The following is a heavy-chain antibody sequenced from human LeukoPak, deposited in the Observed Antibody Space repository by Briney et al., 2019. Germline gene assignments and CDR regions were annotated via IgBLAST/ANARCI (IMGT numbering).Heavy chain of an antibody. D-gene: IGHD3-10*01. CDR1: SGSISRYY. V-gene: IGHV4-4*07. CDR3: ARARSPTVFDY. CDR2: IYTSGRT. Sequence: SETLSLTYTVSSGSISRYYWSWIRQPAGKGLEWIGRIYTSGRTSYTPSLKSPVNMSVDTTKNQFSLKMSSVTAADTAVYYCARARSPTVFDYWGQGALVTVSS. J-gene: IGHJ4*02.